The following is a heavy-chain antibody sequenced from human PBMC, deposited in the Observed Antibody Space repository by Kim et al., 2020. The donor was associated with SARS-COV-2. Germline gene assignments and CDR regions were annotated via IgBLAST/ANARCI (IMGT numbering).Heavy chain of an antibody. D-gene: IGHD3-10*01. CDR2: INPNSGGT. CDR1: GYTFTGYY. Sequence: ASVKVSCKASGYTFTGYYMHWVRQAPGQGLEWMGWINPNSGGTNYAQKFQGWVTMTRDTSISTAYMELSRLRSDDTAVYYCARAIHSSYYGSSLGVRYWGQGTLVTVSS. J-gene: IGHJ4*02. CDR3: ARAIHSSYYGSSLGVRY. V-gene: IGHV1-2*04.